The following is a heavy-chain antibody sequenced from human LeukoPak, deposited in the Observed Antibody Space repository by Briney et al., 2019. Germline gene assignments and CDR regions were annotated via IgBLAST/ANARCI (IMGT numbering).Heavy chain of an antibody. CDR3: ARAVADFYYYYYMDV. Sequence: SETLSLTCTVSGDSISNYYWTWIRQPPGKGLEWIGYIYYSGSTNYNPSLKSRVTISVDTSKNQFSLKLSSVTAADTAVYYCARAVADFYYYYYMDVWGKGTTVTISS. CDR1: GDSISNYY. V-gene: IGHV4-59*01. CDR2: IYYSGST. D-gene: IGHD6-19*01. J-gene: IGHJ6*03.